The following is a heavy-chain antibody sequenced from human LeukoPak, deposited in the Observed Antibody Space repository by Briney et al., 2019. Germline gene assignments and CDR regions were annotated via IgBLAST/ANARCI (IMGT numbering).Heavy chain of an antibody. CDR2: IHYSGST. CDR1: GGPISSYY. Sequence: PSETLSLTCTVPGGPISSYYWSWIRQPPGKGLEFIGYIHYSGSTDCKPSLKSRVTISLDTSKSQFSLRMSSVTAADTAVYYCARYNGYAHFDYWGQGTLVTVSS. D-gene: IGHD5-12*01. CDR3: ARYNGYAHFDY. J-gene: IGHJ4*02. V-gene: IGHV4-59*08.